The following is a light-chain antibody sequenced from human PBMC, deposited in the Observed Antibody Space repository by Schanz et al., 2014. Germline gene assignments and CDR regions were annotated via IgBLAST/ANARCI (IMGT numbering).Light chain of an antibody. CDR2: GAS. Sequence: EIVLTQSPGTLSLSPGERATLSCRASQSVGSFLAWYQQKPGQAPRLLIYGASTRATGIPARFSGSGSGTDFTLTISRLEPEDFAVYYCQQYSDWPGYTFGQGTKLEI. J-gene: IGKJ2*01. CDR3: QQYSDWPGYT. CDR1: QSVGSF. V-gene: IGKV3-11*01.